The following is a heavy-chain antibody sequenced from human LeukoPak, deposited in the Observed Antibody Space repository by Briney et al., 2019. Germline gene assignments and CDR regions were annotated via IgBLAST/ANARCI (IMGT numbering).Heavy chain of an antibody. CDR1: GGSFSGYY. D-gene: IGHD3-22*01. Sequence: SETLSLTCAVYGGSFSGYYWSWIRQPPGKGLEWIGEINHSGSTNYNPSLKSQVTISVDTSKNQFSLKLSSVTAADTAVYYCATLSNYYDSSGNYDGVDYWGQGTLVTVSS. CDR3: ATLSNYYDSSGNYDGVDY. CDR2: INHSGST. J-gene: IGHJ4*02. V-gene: IGHV4-34*01.